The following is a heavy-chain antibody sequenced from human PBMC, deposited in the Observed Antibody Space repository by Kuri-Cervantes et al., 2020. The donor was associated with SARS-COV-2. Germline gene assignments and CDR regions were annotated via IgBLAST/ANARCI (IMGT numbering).Heavy chain of an antibody. Sequence: ASVKVSCKASGYTFTGYYMHWVRQAPGQGLEWMGWINPNSGGTNYAQKFQGRVTMTRDTSISTAYMELSRLRSDDTAVYYCARTCSSTSCYFSEFGYWGQGTLVTVSS. CDR2: INPNSGGT. V-gene: IGHV1-2*02. D-gene: IGHD2-2*01. CDR1: GYTFTGYY. J-gene: IGHJ4*02. CDR3: ARTCSSTSCYFSEFGY.